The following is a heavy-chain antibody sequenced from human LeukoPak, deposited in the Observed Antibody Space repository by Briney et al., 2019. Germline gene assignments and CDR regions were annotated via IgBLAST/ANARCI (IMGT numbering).Heavy chain of an antibody. V-gene: IGHV3-23*01. D-gene: IGHD3-22*01. CDR2: ISGSGGST. J-gene: IGHJ4*02. CDR1: GFTFSSYW. CDR3: AKDRYYDSSGYFDY. Sequence: PGGSLRLSCAASGFTFSSYWMSWVRQAPRKGLEWVSAISGSGGSTYYADSVKGRFTISRDSSKNTLYLQMNSLRAEGTAVYYCAKDRYYDSSGYFDYWGQGTLVTVSS.